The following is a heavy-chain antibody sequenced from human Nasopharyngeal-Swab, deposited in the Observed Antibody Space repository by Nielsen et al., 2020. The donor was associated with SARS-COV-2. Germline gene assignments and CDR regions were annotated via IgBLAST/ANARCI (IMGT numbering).Heavy chain of an antibody. V-gene: IGHV4-4*02. CDR2: IYHSGST. J-gene: IGHJ6*03. CDR1: GGSISSSNW. Sequence: SCAVSGGSISSSNWWSWVRQPPGKGLEWIGEIYHSGSTNYNPSLKSRVTISVDKSKNQFSLKLSSVTAADTAVYYRARASAVAGTYYYMDVWGKGTTVTVSS. D-gene: IGHD6-19*01. CDR3: ARASAVAGTYYYMDV.